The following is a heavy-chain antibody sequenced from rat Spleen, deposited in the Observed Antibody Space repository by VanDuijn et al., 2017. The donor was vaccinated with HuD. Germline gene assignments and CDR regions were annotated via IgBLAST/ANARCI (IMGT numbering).Heavy chain of an antibody. CDR1: GFTFSDYN. V-gene: IGHV5-25*01. J-gene: IGHJ1*01. CDR2: ISTGGGNT. D-gene: IGHD1-12*02. CDR3: ARHAIDYGSDGSYYSDWYFDF. Sequence: EVQLVESDGGLVQPGRSLKLSCVASGFTFSDYNMAWVRQAPKKGLEWVASISTGGGNTYYGDSVKGRFTISRDNAKSTLYLQMNSLRSEDTATYYCARHAIDYGSDGSYYSDWYFDFWGPGTMVTVSS.